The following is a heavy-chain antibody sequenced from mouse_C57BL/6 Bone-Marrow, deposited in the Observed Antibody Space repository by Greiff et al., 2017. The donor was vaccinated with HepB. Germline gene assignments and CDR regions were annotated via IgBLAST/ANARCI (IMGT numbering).Heavy chain of an antibody. D-gene: IGHD2-4*01. CDR3: ARGGYDYDWAMDY. V-gene: IGHV1-63*01. Sequence: VQLQQSGAELVRPGPSVMMSCKASGYTFTNYWIGWAKQRPGHGLEWIGDIYPGGGYTNYNEKFKGKATLTADKSSSTAYMQFSSLTSEDSAIYYCARGGYDYDWAMDYWGQGTSVTVSS. CDR2: IYPGGGYT. CDR1: GYTFTNYW. J-gene: IGHJ4*01.